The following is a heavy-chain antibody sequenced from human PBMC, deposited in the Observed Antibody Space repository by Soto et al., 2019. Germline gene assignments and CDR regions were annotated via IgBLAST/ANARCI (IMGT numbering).Heavy chain of an antibody. D-gene: IGHD4-17*01. Sequence: TLSLTCTVSGGSISSSSYYWGWIRQPPGKGLEWIGYIYYSGSTYYNPSLKSRVTISVDTSKNQFSLKLSSVTAADTAVYYCARGRDYGDYSPVGPYSFDYWGQGTLVTVSS. CDR3: ARGRDYGDYSPVGPYSFDY. J-gene: IGHJ4*02. V-gene: IGHV4-31*02. CDR1: GGSISSSSYY. CDR2: IYYSGST.